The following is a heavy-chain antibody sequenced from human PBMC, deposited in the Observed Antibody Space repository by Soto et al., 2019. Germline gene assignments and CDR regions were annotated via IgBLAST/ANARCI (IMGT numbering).Heavy chain of an antibody. Sequence: EVQLLESGGGLVQPGGSLRLSCAASGFTFSRYTMSWVRQAPGKGLEWVSTISGSGDSTYYADSVKGRFTISRDNSKNTLYLQMNSLRAEDRAVYYCAKTVRPLIAVAVYYFDYWGQGTLVTVSS. J-gene: IGHJ4*02. D-gene: IGHD6-19*01. CDR1: GFTFSRYT. V-gene: IGHV3-23*01. CDR3: AKTVRPLIAVAVYYFDY. CDR2: ISGSGDST.